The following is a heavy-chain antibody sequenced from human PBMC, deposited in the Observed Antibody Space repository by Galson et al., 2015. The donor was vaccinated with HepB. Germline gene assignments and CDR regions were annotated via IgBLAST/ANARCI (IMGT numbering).Heavy chain of an antibody. CDR1: GYTFTGYY. J-gene: IGHJ6*02. V-gene: IGHV1-2*04. CDR3: ARDMNWNYKDYYYGMDV. CDR2: INPNSGGT. D-gene: IGHD1-7*01. Sequence: SVKVSCKASGYTFTGYYMHWVRQAPGQGLEWMGWINPNSGGTNYAQKFQGWVTMTRDTSISTAYMELSRLRSDDTAVYYCARDMNWNYKDYYYGMDVRGQGTTVTVSS.